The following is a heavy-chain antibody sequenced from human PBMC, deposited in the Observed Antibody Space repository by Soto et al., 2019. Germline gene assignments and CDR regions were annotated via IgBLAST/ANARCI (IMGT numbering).Heavy chain of an antibody. CDR2: ISAYNGNT. Sequence: QVQLVQSGAEVKKPGASVKVSCKASGYTFTSYGISWVRQAPGQGLEWMGWISAYNGNTNYAQKLQGRGTMTTDTSTSTAYMELRSLRSDDTAVYYCALVDITIFGVVIIPGAYYFDYWGQGTLVTVSS. D-gene: IGHD3-3*01. CDR3: ALVDITIFGVVIIPGAYYFDY. J-gene: IGHJ4*02. CDR1: GYTFTSYG. V-gene: IGHV1-18*01.